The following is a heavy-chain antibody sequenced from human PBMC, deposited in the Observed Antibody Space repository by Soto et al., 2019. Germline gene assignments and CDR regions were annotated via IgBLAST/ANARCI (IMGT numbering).Heavy chain of an antibody. CDR2: IYYSGST. CDR3: ARPKHSYYCSSTTCPFDY. D-gene: IGHD2-2*01. J-gene: IGHJ4*02. CDR1: GGSISSSSYY. V-gene: IGHV4-39*01. Sequence: SQTLSLTCTVSGGSISSSSYYWGWIRQPPGKGLEWIGSIYYSGSTYYNPSLKSRVTISVDTSKNQFSLKLSSVTAADTAVYYCARPKHSYYCSSTTCPFDYWGQGTLVTVSS.